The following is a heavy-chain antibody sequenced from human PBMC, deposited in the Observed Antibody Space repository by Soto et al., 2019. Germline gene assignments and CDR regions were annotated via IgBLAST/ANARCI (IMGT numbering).Heavy chain of an antibody. V-gene: IGHV4-4*07. CDR1: GASISTYY. J-gene: IGHJ6*02. D-gene: IGHD2-2*01. Sequence: SETLSLTCTVSGASISTYYWSWIRQPAGKGLEWIGRFYTNGSTNYNPSLKSRVTMSVDTSKNQFSLKLSSVTAAATAIYYCARERVVARGRPGTDVWGQGTRVTVSS. CDR2: FYTNGST. CDR3: ARERVVARGRPGTDV.